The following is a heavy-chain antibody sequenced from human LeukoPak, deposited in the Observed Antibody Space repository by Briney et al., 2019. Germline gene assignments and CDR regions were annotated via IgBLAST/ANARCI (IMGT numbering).Heavy chain of an antibody. D-gene: IGHD1-26*01. CDR2: IYYSGAT. V-gene: IGHV4-59*13. CDR3: ARAQYSGSCFDY. Sequence: GSLRLSCAASGFTFSSYWMHWVRQAPGTGLEWIGHIYYSGATNYNPSLRSRITISVDTSKNQFSLKLRSVTAADTAVYYRARAQYSGSCFDYWGQGTLVTVSS. J-gene: IGHJ4*02. CDR1: GFTFSSYW.